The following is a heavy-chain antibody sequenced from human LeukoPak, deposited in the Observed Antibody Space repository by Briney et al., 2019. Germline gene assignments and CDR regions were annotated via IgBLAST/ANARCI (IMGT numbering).Heavy chain of an antibody. CDR1: AYTFSTYA. D-gene: IGHD3-10*02. Sequence: ASVKVSCKASAYTFSTYAMHWVRQAPRQRLEWMGWINTDNGKTKYSQDFQGRVSITRDTSTGTAYMELSSLKSEDTAVYYCAELGITMIGGVWGKGTTVTISS. CDR2: INTDNGKT. J-gene: IGHJ6*04. CDR3: AELGITMIGGV. V-gene: IGHV1-3*03.